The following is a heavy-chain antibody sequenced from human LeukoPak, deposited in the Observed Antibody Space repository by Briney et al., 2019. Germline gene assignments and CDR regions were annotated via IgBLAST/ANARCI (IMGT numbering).Heavy chain of an antibody. CDR2: LSPNGDST. CDR1: GFPFDNYA. J-gene: IGHJ4*02. Sequence: QPGGSLRLSCAAFGFPFDNYALHWVRQAPGKGLEYVSGLSPNGDSTYYATSVKGRFTISRHNPQHTLFLQMGSLRVEDTAVYYCARTYSYGAGTYSSFGYWGQGTLVSVSP. V-gene: IGHV3-64*01. D-gene: IGHD3-10*01. CDR3: ARTYSYGAGTYSSFGY.